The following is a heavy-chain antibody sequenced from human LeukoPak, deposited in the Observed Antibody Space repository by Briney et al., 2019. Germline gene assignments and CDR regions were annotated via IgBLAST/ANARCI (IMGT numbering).Heavy chain of an antibody. V-gene: IGHV4-39*01. Sequence: SQTLSLTCTVSGDSVTSSTYYCGWIRQPPGKGLEWVGTIYHGESTYYNPSLKSRVTISAATSKNQFSLKLTSVTAADTAVYYCARQGDSNGYSTLDYWGPGTLVTVSS. J-gene: IGHJ4*02. CDR1: GDSVTSSTYY. CDR2: IYHGEST. D-gene: IGHD3-22*01. CDR3: ARQGDSNGYSTLDY.